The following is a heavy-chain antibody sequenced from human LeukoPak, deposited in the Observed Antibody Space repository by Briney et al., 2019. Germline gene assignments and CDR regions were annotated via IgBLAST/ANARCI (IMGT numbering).Heavy chain of an antibody. CDR2: INTNTGNP. CDR1: GYTFTSHV. J-gene: IGHJ5*02. V-gene: IGHV7-4-1*02. Sequence: GASVKVSCKASGYTFTSHVINWVRQAPGQGLEWMGWINTNTGNPTYAQGFTGRFVFSLDTSVSTAYLQISSLKAEDTAVYYCARGGYDFWSGYYVRGYNWFDPWGQGTLVTVSS. D-gene: IGHD3-3*01. CDR3: ARGGYDFWSGYYVRGYNWFDP.